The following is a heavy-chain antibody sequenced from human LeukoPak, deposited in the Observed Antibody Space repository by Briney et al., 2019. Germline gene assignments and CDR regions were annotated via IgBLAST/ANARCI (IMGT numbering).Heavy chain of an antibody. Sequence: GGSLRLSCSVSGFTSSDYPMHWVRQTPGKGLEYVSAISKNGDDTYYADSVKGRFTISRDNSKNTLYLQMSSLRTEDAAVFYCVQVGSNYYLNWGQGTLVIVSS. D-gene: IGHD4-11*01. CDR2: ISKNGDDT. CDR3: VQVGSNYYLN. J-gene: IGHJ4*02. CDR1: GFTSSDYP. V-gene: IGHV3-64D*06.